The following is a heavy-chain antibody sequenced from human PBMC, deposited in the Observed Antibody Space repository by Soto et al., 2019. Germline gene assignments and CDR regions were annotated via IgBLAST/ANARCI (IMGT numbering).Heavy chain of an antibody. D-gene: IGHD3-22*01. CDR3: ARDSYDSSGYYYVQLDY. CDR2: IYPGDSDT. CDR1: GYSFTSYW. V-gene: IGHV5-51*01. Sequence: PGESLKISCKGSGYSFTSYWIGWVRQMPGKGLEWMGIIYPGDSDTRYSPSFQGQVTISADKSISTAYLQWSSLKASDTAMYYCARDSYDSSGYYYVQLDYWGQGTLVTVSS. J-gene: IGHJ4*02.